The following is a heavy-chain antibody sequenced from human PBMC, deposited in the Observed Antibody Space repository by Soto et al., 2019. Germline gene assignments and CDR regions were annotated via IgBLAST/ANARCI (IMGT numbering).Heavy chain of an antibody. V-gene: IGHV3-11*06. J-gene: IGHJ6*02. Sequence: GGSLRLSCAASGFTFSDYYMSWIRQAPGKGLEWVSYISSSSSYTNYADSVKGRFTISRDNAKNSLYLQMNSLRAEDTAVYYCARAGGLRSLYGMDVWGQGTTVTVS. CDR3: ARAGGLRSLYGMDV. D-gene: IGHD3-3*01. CDR1: GFTFSDYY. CDR2: ISSSSSYT.